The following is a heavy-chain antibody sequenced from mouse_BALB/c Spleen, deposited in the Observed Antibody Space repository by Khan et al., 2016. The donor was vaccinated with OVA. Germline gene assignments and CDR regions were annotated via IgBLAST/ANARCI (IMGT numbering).Heavy chain of an antibody. CDR3: ARGNWAY. V-gene: IGHV5-17*02. CDR2: INSGSTTI. CDR1: GFTFSSFG. J-gene: IGHJ2*01. Sequence: EVQLVESGGGLVPPGGSRKLSCAASGFTFSSFGMHWVRQAPEKGLEWVAYINSGSTTIYYAAPVKGRFTISRDNPKNTLFLQMTSLRSEDTAMYYCARGNWAYWGQGTTLTVSS. D-gene: IGHD4-1*01.